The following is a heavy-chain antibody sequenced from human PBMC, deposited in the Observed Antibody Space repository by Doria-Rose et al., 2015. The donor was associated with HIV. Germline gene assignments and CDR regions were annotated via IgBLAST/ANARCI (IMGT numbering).Heavy chain of an antibody. Sequence: QESGPVLVKPTETPTLTCTVSGVSLSSPGMGVSWIRQPPGKALEWLANIFSDDERSYKTSLKSGLTISRGTSKSQVVLTMTDTDPVDTATYYCARIKSSRWYHKYYFDFWGQGTLVIVSA. CDR3: ARIKSSRWYHKYYFDF. J-gene: IGHJ4*02. CDR2: IFSDDER. CDR1: GVSLSSPGMG. D-gene: IGHD6-13*01. V-gene: IGHV2-26*01.